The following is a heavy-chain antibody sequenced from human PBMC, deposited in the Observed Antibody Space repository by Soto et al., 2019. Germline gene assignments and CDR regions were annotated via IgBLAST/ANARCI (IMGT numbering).Heavy chain of an antibody. Sequence: PGGSLRLSCAASGFTVSSNYWSWVRQASGKGLEWVGRIRSKANSYATAYAASVKGRFTISRDDSKNTAYLQMTSLKTEDTAVYYCTRHDSNYDFWSGSPPRYGMDVWGQGTTVTVS. D-gene: IGHD3-3*01. CDR1: GFTVSSNY. CDR2: IRSKANSYAT. CDR3: TRHDSNYDFWSGSPPRYGMDV. V-gene: IGHV3-73*01. J-gene: IGHJ6*02.